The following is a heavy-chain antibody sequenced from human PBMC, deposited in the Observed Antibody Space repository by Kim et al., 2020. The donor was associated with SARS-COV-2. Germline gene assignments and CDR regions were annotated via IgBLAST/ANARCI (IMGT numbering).Heavy chain of an antibody. J-gene: IGHJ4*02. D-gene: IGHD2-15*01. V-gene: IGHV3-53*01. CDR3: ARVAPDNHFDY. Sequence: YYDDYGKGRFTITRDKCKNTLYLQLNRLRAEDTAVYYCARVAPDNHFDYWGQGTLVTVSS.